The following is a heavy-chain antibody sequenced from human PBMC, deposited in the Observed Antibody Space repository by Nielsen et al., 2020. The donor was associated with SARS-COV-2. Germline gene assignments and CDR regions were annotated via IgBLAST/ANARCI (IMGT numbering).Heavy chain of an antibody. Sequence: GGSLRLSCAASGFTFSSYSMNWVRQAPGKGLEWVSSISSSSSYTNYADSVKGRFTISRDNAKNSLYLQMNSLRAEDTAVYYCARCSGGSCYATTFDYWGQGTLVTVSS. CDR1: GFTFSSYS. CDR3: ARCSGGSCYATTFDY. V-gene: IGHV3-21*04. CDR2: ISSSSSYT. D-gene: IGHD2-15*01. J-gene: IGHJ4*02.